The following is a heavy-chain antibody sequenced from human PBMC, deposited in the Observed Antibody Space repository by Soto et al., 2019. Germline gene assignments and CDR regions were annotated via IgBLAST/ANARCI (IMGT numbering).Heavy chain of an antibody. J-gene: IGHJ3*02. CDR3: ARPIYSSRNSGAFDI. D-gene: IGHD3-22*01. V-gene: IGHV4-34*01. CDR2: INHSGST. CDR1: GGSFSGYY. Sequence: SETLSLTCAVYGGSFSGYYWSWIRQPLGKGLEWIGEINHSGSTNYNPSLKSRVTISVDTSKNQFSLKLSSVTAADTAVYYCARPIYSSRNSGAFDIWGQGTMVT.